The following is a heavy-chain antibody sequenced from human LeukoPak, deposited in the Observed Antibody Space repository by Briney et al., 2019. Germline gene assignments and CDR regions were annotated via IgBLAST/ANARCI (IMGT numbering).Heavy chain of an antibody. CDR1: GGSFSGHY. D-gene: IGHD3-3*01. V-gene: IGHV4-34*01. CDR3: ARSRPRMLRFLEWSHRAYMDV. CDR2: INHSGST. J-gene: IGHJ6*03. Sequence: SETLSLTCAVYGGSFSGHYWSWIRQPPGKGLEWIGEINHSGSTNYNPSLKSRVTISVDTSKNQFSLKLSSVTAADTAVYYCARSRPRMLRFLEWSHRAYMDVWGKGATVTVSS.